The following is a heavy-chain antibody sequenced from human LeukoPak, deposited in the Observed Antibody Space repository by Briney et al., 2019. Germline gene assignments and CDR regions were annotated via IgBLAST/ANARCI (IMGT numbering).Heavy chain of an antibody. D-gene: IGHD6-13*01. J-gene: IGHJ4*02. CDR3: AKFPVAAAPFDY. Sequence: GRSLRLSCAASGFTFTSYAMHWVRQAPGKGLEWVAVISFAGDIYYYADSVKGRFTISRDNSKNTLYLQMNSLRAEDTAVYYCAKFPVAAAPFDYWGQGTLVTVSS. CDR1: GFTFTSYA. V-gene: IGHV3-30*04. CDR2: ISFAGDIY.